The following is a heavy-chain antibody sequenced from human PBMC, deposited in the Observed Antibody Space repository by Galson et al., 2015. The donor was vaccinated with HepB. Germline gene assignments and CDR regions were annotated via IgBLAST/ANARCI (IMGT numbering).Heavy chain of an antibody. V-gene: IGHV3-23*01. CDR1: GSTLSGYS. CDR3: AKDTQWELWGLYAY. D-gene: IGHD1-26*01. Sequence: SLRLSCAASGSTLSGYSMSWVRQAPGEGLEWISAISGSGSYTYYADSVKGRFTISRDISKNTLYLQMNSLRTDDTAVYYCAKDTQWELWGLYAYWGQGTLVTVSS. CDR2: ISGSGSYT. J-gene: IGHJ4*02.